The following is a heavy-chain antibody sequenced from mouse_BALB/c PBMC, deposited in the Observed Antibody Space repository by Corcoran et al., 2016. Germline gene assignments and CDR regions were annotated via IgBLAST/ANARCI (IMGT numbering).Heavy chain of an antibody. Sequence: EVQLQQSGPELVKPGASVKISCKASGYSFTGYYMHWVKQSHVKSLEWIGRINPYNGATSYNQNFKDKASLTVDKSSSTAYMELHSLTSEDSAVYYCARYHYGYYYVDYWGQGTTLTVSS. CDR2: INPYNGAT. V-gene: IGHV1-26*01. J-gene: IGHJ2*01. CDR3: ARYHYGYYYVDY. CDR1: GYSFTGYY. D-gene: IGHD2-2*01.